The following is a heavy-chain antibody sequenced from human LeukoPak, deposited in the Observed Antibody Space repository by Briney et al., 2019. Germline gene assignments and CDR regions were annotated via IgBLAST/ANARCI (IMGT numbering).Heavy chain of an antibody. CDR3: ASAGPNLYCTNGVCYNYDFDY. CDR1: GGTFSSYA. V-gene: IGHV1-18*01. Sequence: ASVKVSCKASGGTFSSYAISWVRQAPGQGLEWMGWISAYNGNTNYAQKLQGRVTMTTDTSTSTAYMELSSLRSEDTAVYYCASAGPNLYCTNGVCYNYDFDYWGQGTLVTVSS. J-gene: IGHJ4*02. D-gene: IGHD2-8*01. CDR2: ISAYNGNT.